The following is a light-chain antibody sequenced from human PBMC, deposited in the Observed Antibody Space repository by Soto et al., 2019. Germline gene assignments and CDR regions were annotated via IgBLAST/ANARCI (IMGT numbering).Light chain of an antibody. CDR3: CSYTSSSTWV. J-gene: IGLJ3*02. Sequence: QSALTQPASVSGSPGQSFTISCTGSSSDVGGYKYVSWYRQHPGKAPKIMIYEVSNRPSGVSNRFSGSKSGNTASLTISGLQAEDEADYYCCSYTSSSTWVFGGGTKLTVL. CDR1: SSDVGGYKY. V-gene: IGLV2-14*01. CDR2: EVS.